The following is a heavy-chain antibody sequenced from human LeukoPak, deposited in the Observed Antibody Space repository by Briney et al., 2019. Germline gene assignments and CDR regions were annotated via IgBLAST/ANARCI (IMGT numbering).Heavy chain of an antibody. J-gene: IGHJ6*02. CDR3: ASRYCSGGSCYYYYGMDV. CDR2: IDPSDSYT. Sequence: SRKSSAYTFTIYWISWVRQMPAKGLEWVGRIDPSDSYTNYSPSYQRHVTISADKSISTAYLQWSSLRASDTAMYYCASRYCSGGSCYYYYGMDVWGQGTTVTVSS. D-gene: IGHD2-15*01. V-gene: IGHV5-10-1*01. CDR1: AYTFTIYW.